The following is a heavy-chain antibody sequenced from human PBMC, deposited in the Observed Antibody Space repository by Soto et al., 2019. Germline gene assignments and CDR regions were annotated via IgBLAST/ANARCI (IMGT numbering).Heavy chain of an antibody. CDR1: GYTFTGYY. D-gene: IGHD3-3*01. Sequence: ASVKVSCKASGYTFTGYYMHWVRQAPGQGLEWMGWINPNSGGTNYAQKFQGWVTMTRDTSISTAYMELSRLRSDDTAVYYCARAPDFWSGRNWPPTYGMDVWGQGTTVTVSS. J-gene: IGHJ6*02. V-gene: IGHV1-2*04. CDR3: ARAPDFWSGRNWPPTYGMDV. CDR2: INPNSGGT.